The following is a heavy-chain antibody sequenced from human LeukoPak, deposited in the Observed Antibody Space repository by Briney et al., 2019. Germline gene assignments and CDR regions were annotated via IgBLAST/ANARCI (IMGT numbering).Heavy chain of an antibody. CDR1: GFTFSSYE. V-gene: IGHV3-48*03. Sequence: PGGSLRLSCAASGFTFSSYEMNWVRQAPGKGLEWVSYISSSGSTIYYADSVKGRFTISRDNAKNSLYLQMNSLRAEDTVVYYCARDRAKGYCSGGSCVSENYYYGMDVWGKGTTVTVSS. CDR3: ARDRAKGYCSGGSCVSENYYYGMDV. D-gene: IGHD2-15*01. CDR2: ISSSGSTI. J-gene: IGHJ6*04.